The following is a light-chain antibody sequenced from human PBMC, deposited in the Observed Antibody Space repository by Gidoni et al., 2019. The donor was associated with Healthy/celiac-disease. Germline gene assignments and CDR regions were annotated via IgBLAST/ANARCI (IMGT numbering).Light chain of an antibody. J-gene: IGLJ3*02. V-gene: IGLV2-11*01. Sequence: QSALTQPRSVSGSPGPPVTISCTGTSSDVGGYNYVSCYQQHPGKAPKLMIYDVSKRPSGVPDRFSGSKSGNTASLTISGLQAEDEADYDCCAYAGSYTWVFGGGTKLTVL. CDR1: SSDVGGYNY. CDR3: CAYAGSYTWV. CDR2: DVS.